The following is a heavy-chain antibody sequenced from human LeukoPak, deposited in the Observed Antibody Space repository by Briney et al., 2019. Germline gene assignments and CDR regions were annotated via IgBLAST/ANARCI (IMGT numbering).Heavy chain of an antibody. CDR2: IYYSGST. J-gene: IGHJ4*02. D-gene: IGHD3-22*01. CDR3: ASHFKYYYDSSGYYGTFDY. V-gene: IGHV4-39*01. CDR1: GASISSSNYY. Sequence: SETLSLTCTVSGASISSSNYYWGWIRQPPGKGLEWIGSIYYSGSTYYNPSLKSRVTISVDTSKNQFSLKLSSVTAADTAVYYCASHFKYYYDSSGYYGTFDYWGQGTLVTVSS.